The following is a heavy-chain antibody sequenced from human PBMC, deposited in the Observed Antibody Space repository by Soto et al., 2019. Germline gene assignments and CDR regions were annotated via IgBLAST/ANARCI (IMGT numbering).Heavy chain of an antibody. CDR3: AKDRYLGISPGVDY. CDR1: GFTFDDYA. V-gene: IGHV3-9*01. J-gene: IGHJ4*02. CDR2: ISWNSGSI. D-gene: IGHD3-16*01. Sequence: PGGSLRLSCAASGFTFDDYAMHWVRQAPGKGLEWVSGISWNSGSIGYADSVKGRFTISRDNAKNSLYLQMNSLRAEDTALYYCAKDRYLGISPGVDYWGQGTLVTVSS.